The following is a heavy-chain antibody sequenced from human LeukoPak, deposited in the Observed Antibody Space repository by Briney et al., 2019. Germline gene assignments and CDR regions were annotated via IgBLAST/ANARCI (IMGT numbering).Heavy chain of an antibody. CDR3: ARGRWLRPVDY. J-gene: IGHJ4*02. CDR2: ISPSNANT. D-gene: IGHD5-12*01. Sequence: ASVQVSCKASGYTFTSYCINWVRQAPGQGLEWMGWISPSNANTNYAQKLQGRVTMTTDTSTSTAYMELRSLRSDDTAVYYCARGRWLRPVDYWGQGTQVTLSS. CDR1: GYTFTSYC. V-gene: IGHV1-18*01.